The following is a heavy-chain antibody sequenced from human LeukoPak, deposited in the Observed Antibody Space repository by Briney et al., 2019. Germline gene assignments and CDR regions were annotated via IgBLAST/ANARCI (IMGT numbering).Heavy chain of an antibody. Sequence: GGSLRLSCAASGFTFSSYSMNWVRQAPGKGLEWVSSISSSSSYIYYADSVKGRFTISRDNAKNSLYLQMNSLRAEDTAVYYCARDPTAMVTEVDYWGQGTLVTVSS. CDR2: ISSSSSYI. D-gene: IGHD5-18*01. CDR1: GFTFSSYS. V-gene: IGHV3-21*01. CDR3: ARDPTAMVTEVDY. J-gene: IGHJ4*02.